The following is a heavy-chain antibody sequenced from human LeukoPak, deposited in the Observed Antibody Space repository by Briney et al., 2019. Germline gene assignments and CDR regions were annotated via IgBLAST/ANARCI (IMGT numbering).Heavy chain of an antibody. V-gene: IGHV4-4*07. D-gene: IGHD3-3*01. CDR3: ARDSGVYDFWSGYYRGVDY. J-gene: IGHJ4*02. CDR2: IYTSGST. Sequence: PSETLSLTCTVSGGSISSYYWSWIRQPAGKGLEWIGRIYTSGSTNYNPSLKSRVTMSVDTSKNQFSLKLSSVTAADTAVYYCARDSGVYDFWSGYYRGVDYWGQGTLVTVSS. CDR1: GGSISSYY.